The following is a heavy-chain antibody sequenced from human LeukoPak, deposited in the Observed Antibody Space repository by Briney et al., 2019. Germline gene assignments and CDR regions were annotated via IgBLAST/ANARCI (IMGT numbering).Heavy chain of an antibody. J-gene: IGHJ3*02. CDR1: GFTFSSYA. Sequence: GGSLRLSCAASGFTFSSYAMTWVRQAPGKGLEWVSGISNSGGSTYYADSVKGRFTISRDNSKNTLYLQMNSLRAEDTAVYYCAKGCGTGRQQLGAFDIWGQGTMVTVSS. V-gene: IGHV3-23*01. CDR3: AKGCGTGRQQLGAFDI. CDR2: ISNSGGST. D-gene: IGHD6-13*01.